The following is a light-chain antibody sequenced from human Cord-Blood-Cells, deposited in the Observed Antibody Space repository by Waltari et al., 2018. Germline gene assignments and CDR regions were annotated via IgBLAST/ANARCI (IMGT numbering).Light chain of an antibody. CDR2: EVS. CDR1: SSEVGSCKL. V-gene: IGLV2-23*02. CDR3: CSYAGSYV. Sequence: QSALTQPASVSGSPGKSITILGNGASSEVGSCKLVSWYLQHPGKAPKLVFYEVSKRPSGVSNRFSGSKSGNTASMTISGLQAEDEADYYCCSYAGSYVFGTGTKVTVL. J-gene: IGLJ1*01.